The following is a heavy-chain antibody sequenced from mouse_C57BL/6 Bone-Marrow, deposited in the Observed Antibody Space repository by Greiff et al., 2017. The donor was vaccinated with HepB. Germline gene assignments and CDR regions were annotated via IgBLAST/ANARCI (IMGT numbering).Heavy chain of an antibody. CDR1: GYSITSGYY. J-gene: IGHJ3*01. CDR3: ARGGLGTAY. D-gene: IGHD2-4*01. CDR2: ISYDGSN. V-gene: IGHV3-6*01. Sequence: ESGPGLVKPSQSLSLTCSVTGYSITSGYYWNWIRQFPGNKLEWMGYISYDGSNNYNPSLKNRISITRDTSKNQFFLKLNSVTTEDTATYYCARGGLGTAYWGQGTLVTVSA.